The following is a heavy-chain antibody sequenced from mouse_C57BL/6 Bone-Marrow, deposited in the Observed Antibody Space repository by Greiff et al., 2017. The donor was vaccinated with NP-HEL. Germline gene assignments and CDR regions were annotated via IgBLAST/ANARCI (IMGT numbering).Heavy chain of an antibody. V-gene: IGHV5-4*01. J-gene: IGHJ3*01. Sequence: EVQGVESGGGLVKPGGSLKLSCAASGFTFSSYAMSWVRQTPEKRMTWVATISDGGSYTYYPDNVKGRFTISRDNAKNNLYLQMSHLKSEDTAMYYCARDLAWFAYGGQGTLLTVSA. CDR2: ISDGGSYT. CDR3: ARDLAWFAY. CDR1: GFTFSSYA.